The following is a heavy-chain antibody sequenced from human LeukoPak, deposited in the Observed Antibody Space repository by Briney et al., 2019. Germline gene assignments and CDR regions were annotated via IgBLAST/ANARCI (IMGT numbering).Heavy chain of an antibody. CDR1: GYTFTSYF. CDR2: INPSGGST. CDR3: ARAIVVVMPSTRYYFDY. Sequence: ASVKVSCKASGYTFTSYFMHWVRQAPGQGLEWMGIINPSGGSTSYAQKFQGRVTITADESTSTAYMELSSLRSEDTAVYYCARAIVVVMPSTRYYFDYWGQGTLVTVSS. D-gene: IGHD3-22*01. J-gene: IGHJ4*02. V-gene: IGHV1-46*01.